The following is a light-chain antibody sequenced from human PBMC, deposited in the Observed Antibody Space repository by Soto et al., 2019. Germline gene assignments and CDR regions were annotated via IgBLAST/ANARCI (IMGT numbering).Light chain of an antibody. J-gene: IGKJ1*01. Sequence: DIQMTQSPSTLSVSLGDRITITCRASEGIDTSLAWFQQRPGKAPKVLIAGASGLMNGVPSTFSGSGSGTEFALTISSVLPDDFATYFCQHYDTFSWTFGQGTKVEMK. CDR1: EGIDTS. CDR3: QHYDTFSWT. CDR2: GAS. V-gene: IGKV1-5*01.